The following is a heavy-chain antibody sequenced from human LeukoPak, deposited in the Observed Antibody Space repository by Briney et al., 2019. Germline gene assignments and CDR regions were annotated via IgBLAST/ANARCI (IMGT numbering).Heavy chain of an antibody. V-gene: IGHV5-51*01. CDR3: ARKSTPETGVHCFDY. J-gene: IGHJ4*02. CDR1: GYSFTSYW. CDR2: IYPGDSDT. Sequence: GESLKISCKGSGYSFTSYWIGWVRQMPGKGLEWMGIIYPGDSDTRYIPSFQGQVTISADKSISTAYLQWSSLKASDTAMYYCARKSTPETGVHCFDYWGQGTLVTVSS. D-gene: IGHD7-27*01.